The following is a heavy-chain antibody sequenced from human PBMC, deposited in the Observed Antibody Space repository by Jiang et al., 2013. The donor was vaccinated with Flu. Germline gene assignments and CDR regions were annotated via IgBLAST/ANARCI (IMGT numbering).Heavy chain of an antibody. CDR1: GFTFSDYY. D-gene: IGHD3-9*01. Sequence: LLESGGGLVKPGGSLRLSCAASGFTFSDYYMSWIRQAPGKGLEWVSYISSSGSTIYYADSVKGRFTISRDNAKNSLYLQMNSLRAEDTAVYYCARAPQSYDILTGYFQYYFDYWGQGTLVTVSS. CDR2: ISSSGSTI. CDR3: ARAPQSYDILTGYFQYYFDY. V-gene: IGHV3-11*01. J-gene: IGHJ4*02.